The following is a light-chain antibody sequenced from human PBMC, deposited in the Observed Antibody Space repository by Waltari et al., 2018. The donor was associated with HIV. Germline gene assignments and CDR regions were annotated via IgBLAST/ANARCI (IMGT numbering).Light chain of an antibody. CDR2: DVS. Sequence: QSALTQPASVSGSPGQSMTISCTGTSSDDGGYNFVSGYHQHPGRATKLVIYDVSKRPSGVSNRFSGSKSGNTASLTISGLRTEDEADYFCSSYTTGTTYVFGAGTTVTVL. V-gene: IGLV2-14*03. CDR3: SSYTTGTTYV. J-gene: IGLJ1*01. CDR1: SSDDGGYNF.